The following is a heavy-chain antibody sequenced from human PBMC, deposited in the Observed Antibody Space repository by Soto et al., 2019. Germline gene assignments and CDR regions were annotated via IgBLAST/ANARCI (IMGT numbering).Heavy chain of an antibody. CDR3: ARDSLGMVRAPVMDV. D-gene: IGHD3-10*01. J-gene: IGHJ6*02. V-gene: IGHV1-69*08. CDR2: IIPILGIA. CDR1: GGTFSSYT. Sequence: QVQLVQSGAEVKKPGSSVKVSCKASGGTFSSYTISWVRQAPGQGLEWMGRIIPILGIANYAQKFQGRVTITADKSTSTAYMELSSLRSEDTAVYYCARDSLGMVRAPVMDVWGQGTTVTVSS.